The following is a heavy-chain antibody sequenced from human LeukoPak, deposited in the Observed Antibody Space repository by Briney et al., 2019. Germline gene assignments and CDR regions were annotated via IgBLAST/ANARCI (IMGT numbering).Heavy chain of an antibody. V-gene: IGHV1-69*13. CDR3: ARAKRGSYYGYYYYYMDV. J-gene: IGHJ6*03. Sequence: SVKVSCKASGGTFSSYAISWVRQAPGHGLKWMGGIIPIFGTANYAQKFQGRVTITADESTSPAYMELSSLRSEDTAVYYCARAKRGSYYGYYYYYMDVWGKGTTVTISS. CDR2: IIPIFGTA. CDR1: GGTFSSYA. D-gene: IGHD1-26*01.